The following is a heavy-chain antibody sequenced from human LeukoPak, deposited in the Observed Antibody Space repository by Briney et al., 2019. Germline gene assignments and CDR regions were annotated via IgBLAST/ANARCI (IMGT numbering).Heavy chain of an antibody. CDR1: GGTFSSYA. V-gene: IGHV1-69*01. D-gene: IGHD3-22*01. CDR3: ARDGPRRPRGYYDSSGYGL. CDR2: IIPIFGTA. J-gene: IGHJ4*02. Sequence: SVKVSCKASGGTFSSYAISWVRQAPGQGLEWMGGIIPIFGTANYAQKFQGRVTITADESTSTAYMELSSLRSEDTAVYYCARDGPRRPRGYYDSSGYGLWGQGTLVTVSS.